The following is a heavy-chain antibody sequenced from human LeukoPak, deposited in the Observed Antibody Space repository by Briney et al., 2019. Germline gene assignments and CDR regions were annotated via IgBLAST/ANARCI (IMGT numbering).Heavy chain of an antibody. Sequence: GGSLRLSCAASGFSFANYAMTWVRQAPGKGLEWVSTLTTSGDETYYADSVKGRFTISRDNSRDTLYLRMNSLRAEDTAVYYCATPYFLGYCRGGSCSDYWGQGTLVTVTS. D-gene: IGHD2-15*01. CDR3: ATPYFLGYCRGGSCSDY. J-gene: IGHJ4*02. V-gene: IGHV3-23*01. CDR2: LTTSGDET. CDR1: GFSFANYA.